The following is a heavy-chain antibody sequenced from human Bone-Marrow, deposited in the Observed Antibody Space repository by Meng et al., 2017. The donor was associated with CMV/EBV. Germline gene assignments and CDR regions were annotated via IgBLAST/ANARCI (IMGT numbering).Heavy chain of an antibody. D-gene: IGHD3-22*01. J-gene: IGHJ3*02. CDR3: ARARFDSSGFFSVNDACDI. V-gene: IGHV3-30*04. CDR1: GFTFSSYA. Sequence: GESLKISCAASGFTFSSYAMHWVRQAPGKGLEWVAVISYDGSNKYYADSVKGRFTISRDNSKNTLYLQMNSLRAEDTAVYYCARARFDSSGFFSVNDACDIWGQGTMVNVAS. CDR2: ISYDGSNK.